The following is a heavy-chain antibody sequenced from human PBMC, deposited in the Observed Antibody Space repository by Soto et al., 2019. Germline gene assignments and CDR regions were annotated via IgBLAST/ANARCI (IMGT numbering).Heavy chain of an antibody. CDR2: ISYDGSNK. CDR1: GSTFKTYT. CDR3: ARGSMYNWNQSPPDS. Sequence: PGGSLRLSCAGSGSTFKTYTFHWGRQPPGKGLEWVAVISYDGSNKYYADSVKGRFTVSRDNSKSTLFLQMNSLTPEDTAVYYCARGSMYNWNQSPPDSWGQGTLVTVSS. V-gene: IGHV3-30-3*01. J-gene: IGHJ4*02. D-gene: IGHD1-20*01.